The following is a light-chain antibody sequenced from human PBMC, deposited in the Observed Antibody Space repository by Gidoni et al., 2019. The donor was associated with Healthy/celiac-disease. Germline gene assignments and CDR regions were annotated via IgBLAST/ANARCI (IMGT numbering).Light chain of an antibody. V-gene: IGLV3-21*02. CDR1: NIGSKS. Sequence: SYVLPQPPSVSVAPGQTARITCGGNNIGSKSVHWYQQKPDQAPVLVVYDDSDRPSGTPERFSGSNSGNTATLTISRVEAGDEADYYCQVWDSSSDVVFGGGTKLTVL. CDR2: DDS. CDR3: QVWDSSSDVV. J-gene: IGLJ2*01.